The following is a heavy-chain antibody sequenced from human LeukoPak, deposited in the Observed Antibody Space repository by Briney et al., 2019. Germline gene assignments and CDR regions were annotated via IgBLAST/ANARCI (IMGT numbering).Heavy chain of an antibody. J-gene: IGHJ4*02. V-gene: IGHV4-4*07. CDR3: ARGQRRLQDY. CDR2: FSTTWST. CDR1: GASISSYY. Sequence: SETLSLTCSVSGASISSYYWTWIRQPAGKGLEWIGRFSTTWSTSYNPSLKSRVTMSVDTSKNQFSLKLSSVTAADTAVHYCARGQRRLQDYWGQGTLVTVSS.